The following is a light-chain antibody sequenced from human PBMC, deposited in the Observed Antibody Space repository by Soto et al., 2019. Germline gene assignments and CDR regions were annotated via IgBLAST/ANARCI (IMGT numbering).Light chain of an antibody. Sequence: EVVLTQSPGTLSLSPVERATLSCRASESVSSSFLTWYQQKPGQAPRLLIYRTSNRVTGIPDRFSGSGSGTDFTLTISSLEPEDFAVYYCQQRSNWPPTITFGQGTRLEIK. CDR1: ESVSSSF. CDR2: RTS. J-gene: IGKJ5*01. V-gene: IGKV3D-20*02. CDR3: QQRSNWPPTIT.